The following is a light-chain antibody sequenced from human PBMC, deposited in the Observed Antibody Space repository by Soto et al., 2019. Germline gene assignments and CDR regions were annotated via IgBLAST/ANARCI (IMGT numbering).Light chain of an antibody. V-gene: IGKV3-11*01. Sequence: EIVLTQSPGTLSVSPGERATLSCRASQSVGRNLAWYQQKPGQAPRLLIYDASNRATGIPARFSGSGSGTDFTLTISSLEPEDFAVYYCQQRSSWPTFGQGTRLEIK. CDR2: DAS. CDR1: QSVGRN. J-gene: IGKJ5*01. CDR3: QQRSSWPT.